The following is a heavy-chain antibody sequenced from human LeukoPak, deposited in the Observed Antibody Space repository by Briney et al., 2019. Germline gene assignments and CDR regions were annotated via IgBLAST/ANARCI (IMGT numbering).Heavy chain of an antibody. CDR1: GFTFSNYG. CDR2: IGPSGTNT. Sequence: PGGSLRLSCAASGFTFSNYGMNWVRQAPGKGLEWVSGIGPSGTNTYYADPVRGRFTFSRDNSKNTLYLQMNSLRPEDTAVYYCTKGENYDLDYWGQGTLVTVSS. V-gene: IGHV3-23*01. D-gene: IGHD3-3*01. CDR3: TKGENYDLDY. J-gene: IGHJ4*02.